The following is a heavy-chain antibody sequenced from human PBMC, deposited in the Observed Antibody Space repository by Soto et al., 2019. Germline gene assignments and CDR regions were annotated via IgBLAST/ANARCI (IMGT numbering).Heavy chain of an antibody. Sequence: QVQLQESGPGLVKPSQTLSLTCTVSGGSISSGDYYWSWIRQPPGKGLEWIGQIYYSGSTYYNPSLKGRVXXSXDXXKNQFSLRLSSVTAADTAVYYCARVRRGRNWYFDLWGRGTLVTVSS. J-gene: IGHJ2*01. CDR3: ARVRRGRNWYFDL. CDR1: GGSISSGDYY. V-gene: IGHV4-30-4*01. CDR2: IYYSGST.